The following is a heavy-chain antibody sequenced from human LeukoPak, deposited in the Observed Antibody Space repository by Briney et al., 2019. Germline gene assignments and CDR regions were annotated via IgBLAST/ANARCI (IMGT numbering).Heavy chain of an antibody. J-gene: IGHJ4*02. CDR1: GGSISSSNW. CDR3: ATGYSYGTAFDY. Sequence: PSETLSLTCAVSGGSISSSNWWSWVRQPPGKGPEWIGEIYHSGSTNYNPSLKSRVTISVDKSKNQFSLKLSSVTAADTAVYYCATGYSYGTAFDYWGQGTLVTVSS. CDR2: IYHSGST. D-gene: IGHD5-18*01. V-gene: IGHV4-4*02.